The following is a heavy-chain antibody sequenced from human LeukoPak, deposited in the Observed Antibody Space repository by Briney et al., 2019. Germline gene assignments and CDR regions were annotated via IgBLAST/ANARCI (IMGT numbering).Heavy chain of an antibody. CDR2: IYTSGST. V-gene: IGHV4-61*02. CDR3: ARDIPYYYDSSGYYWFDP. Sequence: PSETLSLTCTVSGGSISSGSYYWSWIRQPAGKGLEWIGRIYTSGSTNYNPSLKSRVTIPVDTSKNQFSLKLSSVTAADTAVYYCARDIPYYYDSSGYYWFDPWGQGTLVTVSS. J-gene: IGHJ5*02. D-gene: IGHD3-22*01. CDR1: GGSISSGSYY.